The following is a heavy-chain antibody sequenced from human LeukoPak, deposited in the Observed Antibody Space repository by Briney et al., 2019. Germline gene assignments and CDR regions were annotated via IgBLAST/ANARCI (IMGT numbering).Heavy chain of an antibody. D-gene: IGHD5-24*01. CDR3: ARFQRDAPPSVSQGFDP. CDR2: TYYRSKWYN. V-gene: IGHV6-1*01. Sequence: SQTLSLTCAISGDSVSSNSAAWNWIRQSPSRGLEWLGRTYYRSKWYNDYAVSVKSRITINPVTSKNQSSLKLSSVTAADTAVYYCARFQRDAPPSVSQGFDPWGQGTLVTVSS. J-gene: IGHJ5*02. CDR1: GDSVSSNSAA.